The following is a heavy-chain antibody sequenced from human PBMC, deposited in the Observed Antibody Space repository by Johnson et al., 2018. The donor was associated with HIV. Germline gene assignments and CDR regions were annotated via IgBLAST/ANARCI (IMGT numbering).Heavy chain of an antibody. J-gene: IGHJ3*02. CDR2: IRYDGSNK. D-gene: IGHD2-8*02. Sequence: EQLVESGGGLVRPGGSLRLSCAASGFSFRSYWMSWVHQAPGKGLEWVAFIRYDGSNKYYADSVKGRFNLSRDNSKNTLYLQMNSLRAEDTAVYYCARGPSQLYWPDVAFDIWGQGTTVTVSS. CDR1: GFSFRSYW. CDR3: ARGPSQLYWPDVAFDI. V-gene: IGHV3-30*02.